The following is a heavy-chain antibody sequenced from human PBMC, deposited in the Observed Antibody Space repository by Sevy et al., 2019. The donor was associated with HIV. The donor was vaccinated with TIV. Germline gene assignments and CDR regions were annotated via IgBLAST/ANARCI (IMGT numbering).Heavy chain of an antibody. CDR2: IWYDGSNK. V-gene: IGHV3-33*01. Sequence: GSLRLSCAASGFTFSSYGMHWVRQAPGKGLEWVAVIWYDGSNKYYADSVKGRFTISRDNSKNTLYLQMNSLRAEDTAVYYCAREGVLRFLEWLFPPYYYYYYGMDVWGQGTTVTVSS. D-gene: IGHD3-3*01. CDR1: GFTFSSYG. J-gene: IGHJ6*02. CDR3: AREGVLRFLEWLFPPYYYYYYGMDV.